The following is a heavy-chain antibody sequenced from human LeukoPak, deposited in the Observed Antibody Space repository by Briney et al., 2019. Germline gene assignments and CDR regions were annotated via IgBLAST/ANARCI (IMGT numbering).Heavy chain of an antibody. V-gene: IGHV4-59*01. CDR2: IYYSGST. J-gene: IGHJ4*02. CDR3: ARATTVIIDY. D-gene: IGHD4-17*01. Sequence: SETLSLTCTVSGGSISGYYWGWIRQPPGKALEWIGYIYYSGSTNYNPPLKSRVTIAVDTPKNQFSLKLSSVTAADTAVYYCARATTVIIDYWGQGTLVTVSS. CDR1: GGSISGYY.